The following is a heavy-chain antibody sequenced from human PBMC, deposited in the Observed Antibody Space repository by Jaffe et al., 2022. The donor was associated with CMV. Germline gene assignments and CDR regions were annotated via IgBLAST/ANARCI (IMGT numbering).Heavy chain of an antibody. J-gene: IGHJ4*02. V-gene: IGHV4-59*01. CDR2: IYYTGKST. CDR3: VRVADTHFPHFDY. Sequence: QVQLQESGPGLVKPSETLSLTCTVSGGSMGSYFWSWVRQPPGKGLEWIGYIYYTGKSTNYNPSLKSRATISVITSRNQFSLKLSAVTAADTAVYYCVRVADTHFPHFDYWGQGTLVTVPS. CDR1: GGSMGSYF. D-gene: IGHD6-19*01.